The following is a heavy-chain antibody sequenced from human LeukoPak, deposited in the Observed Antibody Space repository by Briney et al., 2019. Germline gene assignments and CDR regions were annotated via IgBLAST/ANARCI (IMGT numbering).Heavy chain of an antibody. V-gene: IGHV4-59*01. J-gene: IGHJ4*02. CDR3: ARGRTFDN. CDR1: GGSISSYY. Sequence: SETLSLTCTVSGGSISSYYWSWIRQPPGKGLEWIGNIYDRGSTKYNPSLKSRVTISVDTSKNQFSLRLSSVTAADTAVYYCARGRTFDNWGQGTLVTVSS. CDR2: IYDRGST.